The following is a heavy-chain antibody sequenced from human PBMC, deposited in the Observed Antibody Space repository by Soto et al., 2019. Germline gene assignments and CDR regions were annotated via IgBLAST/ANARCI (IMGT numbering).Heavy chain of an antibody. Sequence: SQTISLTCAISGARVSGNSAAWHWIRQSPSRGLEWLGRPYYRSRWYNDYAVSVKSRITVTPDTPKNQFSLHLNSVTHVDTALYYGAPEGPCYGSSDSYLDDWGEVARVSV. CDR3: APEGPCYGSSDSYLDD. D-gene: IGHD1-26*01. V-gene: IGHV6-1*01. CDR1: GARVSGNSAA. CDR2: PYYRSRWYN. J-gene: IGHJ4*02.